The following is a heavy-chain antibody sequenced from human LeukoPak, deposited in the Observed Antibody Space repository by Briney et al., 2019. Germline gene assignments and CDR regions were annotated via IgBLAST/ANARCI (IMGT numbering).Heavy chain of an antibody. CDR1: GYSISSGYY. Sequence: SETLSLTCTVSGYSISSGYYWGWIRQPPGKGLEWIGSIYHSGSTYYNPSLKIRVTISVDTSKNQFSLKLSSVTAADTAVYYCARDPDIVVVLAAGWGQGTLVTVSS. J-gene: IGHJ4*02. CDR3: ARDPDIVVVLAAG. V-gene: IGHV4-38-2*02. CDR2: IYHSGST. D-gene: IGHD2-2*01.